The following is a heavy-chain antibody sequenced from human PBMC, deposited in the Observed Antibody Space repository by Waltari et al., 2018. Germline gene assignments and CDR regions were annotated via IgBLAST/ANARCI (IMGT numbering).Heavy chain of an antibody. CDR2: ISSSSSTI. V-gene: IGHV3-48*04. J-gene: IGHJ4*02. D-gene: IGHD6-13*01. CDR3: ARVGYSSRKSWYYFDY. CDR1: GFTFSSYS. Sequence: EVQLVESGGGLVQPGGSLRLSCAASGFTFSSYSMNWVRQAPGKGLEWVSYISSSSSTIYYADSVKGRFTISRDNAKNSLYLQMNSLRAEDTAVYYCARVGYSSRKSWYYFDYWGQGTLVTVSS.